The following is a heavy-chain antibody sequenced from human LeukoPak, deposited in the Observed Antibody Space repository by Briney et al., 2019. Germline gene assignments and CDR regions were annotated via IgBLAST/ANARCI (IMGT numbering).Heavy chain of an antibody. CDR1: GFTFSSNW. Sequence: GGSLRLSCAASGFTFSSNWMSWVRQAPGKGLEWVANIKQDGSDKQYVDSVKGRFTISRDNAKNSLSLQMNSLRAEDTAVYYCARDGNKKSGFDSWGQGTLVTVSS. D-gene: IGHD2/OR15-2a*01. CDR2: IKQDGSDK. J-gene: IGHJ4*02. CDR3: ARDGNKKSGFDS. V-gene: IGHV3-7*01.